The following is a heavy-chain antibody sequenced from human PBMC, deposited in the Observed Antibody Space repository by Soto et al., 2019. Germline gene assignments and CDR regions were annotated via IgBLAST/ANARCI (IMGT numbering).Heavy chain of an antibody. J-gene: IGHJ4*02. V-gene: IGHV1-69*01. CDR1: GYTFRRHT. D-gene: IGHD2-15*01. Sequence: QVRLVQSGAEVRKPGSSVKVSCKTSGYTFRRHTIYWVRQAPGQGLEWMGGIIPSFGTAKYAQKFQGRVTLTAAESTSTAYLDLSSLRYEDTADYYCAREQGYPSIAETGDDDWGLGTLVAVSS. CDR2: IIPSFGTA. CDR3: AREQGYPSIAETGDDD.